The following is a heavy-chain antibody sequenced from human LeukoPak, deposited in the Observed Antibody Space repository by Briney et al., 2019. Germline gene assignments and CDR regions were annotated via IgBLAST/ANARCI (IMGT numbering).Heavy chain of an antibody. CDR2: ISSSGSTI. J-gene: IGHJ6*03. CDR3: AKGTAGTPPYYYYYYMDV. CDR1: GFTFSSYE. D-gene: IGHD2-8*02. V-gene: IGHV3-48*03. Sequence: PGGSLRLSCAASGFTFSSYEMNWVRQAPGKGLEWVSYISSSGSTIYYADSVKGRFTISRDNSKNTLYLQMNSLRAEDTAVYYCAKGTAGTPPYYYYYYMDVWGKGTTVTVSS.